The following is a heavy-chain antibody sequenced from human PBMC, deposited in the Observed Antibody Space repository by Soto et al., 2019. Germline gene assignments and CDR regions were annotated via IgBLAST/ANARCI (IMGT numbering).Heavy chain of an antibody. Sequence: VQLLESGGGLVQPGGSLRLSCAASGFTFSSYAMNWVRQTPGEGLEWVSGISDSGGSPYYAHSVKGRFTISRDNSKNTLYLQMDSLRAEDTGVYYCARYALGLSPWWYNWFDRWGQGTLVSVSS. D-gene: IGHD2-8*02. CDR3: ARYALGLSPWWYNWFDR. J-gene: IGHJ5*02. V-gene: IGHV3-23*01. CDR2: ISDSGGSP. CDR1: GFTFSSYA.